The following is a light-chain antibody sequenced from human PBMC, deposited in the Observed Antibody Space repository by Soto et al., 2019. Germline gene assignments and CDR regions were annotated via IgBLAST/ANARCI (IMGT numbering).Light chain of an antibody. J-gene: IGLJ2*01. CDR2: VNSDGSH. V-gene: IGLV4-69*01. Sequence: QPVLTQSPSASASLGASVKLTCTVSSGHSRYAIAWHQQQPEKGPRFLMKVNSDGSHSKGDGIPDRFSGSSSGAERYLTISSLQSEDEADYYCQTWGTGMVFGGGTKVTVL. CDR1: SGHSRYA. CDR3: QTWGTGMV.